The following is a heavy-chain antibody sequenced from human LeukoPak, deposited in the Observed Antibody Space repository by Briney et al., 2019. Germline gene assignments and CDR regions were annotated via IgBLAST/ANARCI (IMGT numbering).Heavy chain of an antibody. D-gene: IGHD4-17*01. V-gene: IGHV1-46*03. CDR3: GRGRRTTSHFDY. CDR1: GYTFTSYY. CDR2: ICPSDCST. Sequence: GASVKVSCKASGYTFTSYYMHWVRQAPGQGLEWMGIICPSDCSTTYAQKFQGRVTMTRDASTSTVYMELSSLRAEDTALYYWGRGRRTTSHFDYWGQGTLVTVSS. J-gene: IGHJ4*02.